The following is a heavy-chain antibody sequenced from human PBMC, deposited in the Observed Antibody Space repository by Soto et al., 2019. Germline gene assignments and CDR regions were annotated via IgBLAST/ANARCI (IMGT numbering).Heavy chain of an antibody. V-gene: IGHV3-74*01. CDR1: GFTISSYW. Sequence: PGGSLRLSCAASGFTISSYWMHWVRQAPGKGLVWVSHIHGDGSTTSYADSVKGRFTISRDNAENVLYLQMNSLIAEDTAVYYCARFTGFWSAIDYWGLGTLVTVSS. CDR2: IHGDGSTT. J-gene: IGHJ4*02. CDR3: ARFTGFWSAIDY. D-gene: IGHD3-3*01.